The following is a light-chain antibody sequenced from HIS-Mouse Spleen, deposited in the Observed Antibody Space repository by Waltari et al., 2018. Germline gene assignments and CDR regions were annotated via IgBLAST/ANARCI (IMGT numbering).Light chain of an antibody. V-gene: IGKV2-28*01. J-gene: IGKJ1*01. CDR2: LGS. CDR3: MQALQTPWT. Sequence: DIVMTQSPLSLPVTPGEPASISCRSSQSLLHSNGYNDLDWYLQQPGQSPQLLIYLGSNRASGVPDRFSGSGSGTDFTLKISRVEAEDVGVYYCMQALQTPWTFGQGTKVEIK. CDR1: QSLLHSNGYND.